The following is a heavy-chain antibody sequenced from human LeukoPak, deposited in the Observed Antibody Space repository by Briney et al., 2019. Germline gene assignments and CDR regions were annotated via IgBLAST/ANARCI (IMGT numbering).Heavy chain of an antibody. CDR2: IAHSGGRT. J-gene: IGHJ4*02. D-gene: IGHD2-21*02. V-gene: IGHV3-23*01. CDR1: GFIFSNYA. Sequence: GGSLRLSCAASGFIFSNYAMNWVRQAPGKGPEWVSVIAHSGGRTSYADSVKGRFTISRDNSRNTLYLQMNNLRAEDTALYYCAKYTLEYCGGDCYKPLDSWGQGTLVTVSS. CDR3: AKYTLEYCGGDCYKPLDS.